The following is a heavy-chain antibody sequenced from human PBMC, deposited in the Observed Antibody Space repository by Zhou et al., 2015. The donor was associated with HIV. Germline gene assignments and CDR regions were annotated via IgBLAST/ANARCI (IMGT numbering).Heavy chain of an antibody. J-gene: IGHJ4*02. Sequence: QVQLVQSGAEVKKPGSSVKVSCKASGGTFSSYAISWVRQAPGQGLEWMGGIIPIFGTANYAQKFQGRVTITADESTSTAYMELSSLRSEDTAVYYCARADICSSTSCYQPIPFDYWGQGTLVTVSS. CDR2: IIPIFGTA. V-gene: IGHV1-69*01. CDR1: GGTFSSYA. D-gene: IGHD2-2*01. CDR3: ARADICSSTSCYQPIPFDY.